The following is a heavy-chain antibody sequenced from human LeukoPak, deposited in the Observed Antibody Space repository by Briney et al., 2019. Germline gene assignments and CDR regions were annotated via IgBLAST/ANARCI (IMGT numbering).Heavy chain of an antibody. CDR3: ARSFVIVVVTPGYMDV. CDR2: IIPILGIA. V-gene: IGHV1-69*04. Sequence: SVKVSCKASGGTLSSYAISWVRQAPGQGLEWMGRIIPILGIANYAQKFQGRVTITADKSTSTAYMELSSLRSEDTAVYYCARSFVIVVVTPGYMDVWGKGTTVTVSS. J-gene: IGHJ6*03. CDR1: GGTLSSYA. D-gene: IGHD3-22*01.